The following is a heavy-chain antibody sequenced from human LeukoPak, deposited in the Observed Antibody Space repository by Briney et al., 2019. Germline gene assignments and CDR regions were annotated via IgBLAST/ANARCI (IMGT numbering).Heavy chain of an antibody. V-gene: IGHV4-4*02. D-gene: IGHD1-26*01. CDR2: VHKSGRT. CDR3: ARELLGAPTPGAY. CDR1: TXSGSSGNV. J-gene: IGHJ4*01. Sequence: SETLSLTCALSTXSGSSGNVWSWVRQPPGEGLEWIGEVHKSGRTNYNPSLKTRVTISIDASSNQLSLELTSVTAADTAMYYCARELLGAPTPGAYWGHGTRVTVSS.